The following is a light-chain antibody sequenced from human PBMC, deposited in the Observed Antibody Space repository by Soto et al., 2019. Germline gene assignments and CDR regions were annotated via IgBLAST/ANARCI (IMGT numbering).Light chain of an antibody. V-gene: IGLV2-8*01. CDR2: EVD. CDR3: SSYVGSNNFPDV. Sequence: QSALAQPPSASGSPGQSVTISCTGTSSDVGGYNYVSWYQHHPGKAPKLIIYEVDERPSGVPDRLSGSKSGNTASLTVSGLQAEDEADYYCSSYVGSNNFPDVFGTGTKVTVL. CDR1: SSDVGGYNY. J-gene: IGLJ1*01.